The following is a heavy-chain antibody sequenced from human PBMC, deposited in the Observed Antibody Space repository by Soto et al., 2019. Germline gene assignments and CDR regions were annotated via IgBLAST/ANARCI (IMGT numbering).Heavy chain of an antibody. D-gene: IGHD2-15*01. CDR2: IWGDGSKK. V-gene: IGHV3-33*01. Sequence: PGESLKISCAASGSAFRTHGMHWVRQAPGKGLEWVAVIWGDGSKKYYADSVKGRFTISKDNSKNTLFLQMNTLRAEDTAVYYCARGAVAAGDFDYWGQGTLVTVSS. CDR1: GSAFRTHG. CDR3: ARGAVAAGDFDY. J-gene: IGHJ4*02.